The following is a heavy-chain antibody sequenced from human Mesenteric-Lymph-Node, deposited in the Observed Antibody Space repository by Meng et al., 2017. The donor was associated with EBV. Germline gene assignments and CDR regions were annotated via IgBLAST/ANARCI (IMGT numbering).Heavy chain of an antibody. CDR2: INTNTGNP. Sequence: QVQLGQSGSELNKPGAAVKVSCKASGYTFTNYALTWVRQAPGQGLEWLGWINTNTGNPTYAPGFAGRYVFSLDTSVSTAYLQISSLKADDSAVYYCARDSEGNDLSFDYWGQGTLVTVSS. V-gene: IGHV7-4-1*02. CDR1: GYTFTNYA. J-gene: IGHJ4*02. CDR3: ARDSEGNDLSFDY. D-gene: IGHD2-21*02.